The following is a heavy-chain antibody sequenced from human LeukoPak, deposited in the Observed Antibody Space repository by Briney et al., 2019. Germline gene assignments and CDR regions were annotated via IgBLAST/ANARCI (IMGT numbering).Heavy chain of an antibody. J-gene: IGHJ4*02. D-gene: IGHD5-12*01. CDR2: ISAYNGNT. CDR1: GYTFTSYG. CDR3: ARTHGYSGYDYVGY. Sequence: ASVKVSCKASGYTFTSYGISWVRQAAGQGLEWMGWISAYNGNTNYAQKLQGRVTMTTDTSTSTAYMELRSLRSDDTAVYYCARTHGYSGYDYVGYWGQGTLVTVSS. V-gene: IGHV1-18*01.